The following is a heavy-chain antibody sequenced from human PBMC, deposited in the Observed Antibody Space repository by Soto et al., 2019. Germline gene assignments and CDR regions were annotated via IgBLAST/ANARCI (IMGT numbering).Heavy chain of an antibody. CDR1: GYTFTSYG. CDR3: ARSDIVRMVYASSYYGMDV. V-gene: IGHV1-18*01. Sequence: ASVKVSCKASGYTFTSYGISWVRQAPGQGLEWMGWISAYNGNTNYAQKLQGRVTMTTDTSTSTAYMELRSLRSGDTAVYYCARSDIVRMVYASSYYGMDVWGQGTTVTVSS. D-gene: IGHD2-8*01. CDR2: ISAYNGNT. J-gene: IGHJ6*02.